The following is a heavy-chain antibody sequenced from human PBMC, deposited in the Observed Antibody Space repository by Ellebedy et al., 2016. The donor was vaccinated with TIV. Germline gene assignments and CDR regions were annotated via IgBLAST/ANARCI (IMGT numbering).Heavy chain of an antibody. CDR3: KTQLWNTEF. CDR1: ESTFSSYG. V-gene: IGHV3-23*01. Sequence: GESLKISCEASESTFSSYGMSWVRQAPGKGLEWGSSIITTDGTHYADSVKGRFTISRDNPKNTLYLQMNSLRVEDTAVYYCKTQLWNTEFWGQGTLVIVSS. D-gene: IGHD5-24*01. CDR2: IITTDGT. J-gene: IGHJ4*02.